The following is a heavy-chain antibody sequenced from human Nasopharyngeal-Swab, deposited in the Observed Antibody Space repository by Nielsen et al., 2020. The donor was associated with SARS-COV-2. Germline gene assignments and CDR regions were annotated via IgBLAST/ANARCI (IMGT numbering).Heavy chain of an antibody. J-gene: IGHJ4*02. Sequence: SVNVSCKASGGTFSSYAISWVRQAPGQGLEWMGGIIPIFGTANYAQKFQGRVTITADKSTSTAYMELSSLRSEDTAVYYCARNPVDYDYVWGSYRYRTFDYWGQGTLVTVSS. V-gene: IGHV1-69*06. CDR1: GGTFSSYA. CDR3: ARNPVDYDYVWGSYRYRTFDY. D-gene: IGHD3-16*02. CDR2: IIPIFGTA.